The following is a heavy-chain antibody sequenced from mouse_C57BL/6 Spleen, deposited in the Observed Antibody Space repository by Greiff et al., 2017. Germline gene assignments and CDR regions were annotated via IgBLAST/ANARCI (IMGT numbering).Heavy chain of an antibody. CDR3: ARGAYYGSSIDY. CDR1: SYTFTSYW. D-gene: IGHD1-1*01. V-gene: IGHV1-64*01. Sequence: QVQLQQPGAELVKPGASVKLSCKASSYTFTSYWMHWVKQRPGQGLEWIGMIHPNSGSTNYNEKFKSKATLTVDKSSSTAYMQLSSLTSEDSAVYYCARGAYYGSSIDYWGQGTTLTVSS. J-gene: IGHJ2*01. CDR2: IHPNSGST.